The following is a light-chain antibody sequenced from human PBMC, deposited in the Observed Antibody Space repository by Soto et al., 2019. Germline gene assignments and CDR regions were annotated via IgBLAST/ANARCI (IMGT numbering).Light chain of an antibody. CDR1: QTVGSY. CDR2: DAS. J-gene: IGKJ5*01. CDR3: QQRSNWPPIT. Sequence: EIVLTQSPATLSLSPGERATLSCRASQTVGSYLAWYQQKAGQAPRPLIYDASNRAPGIPARFSGSGSGTDFTLTTSSLEPEDFAVYYCQQRSNWPPITFGQGTRLEIK. V-gene: IGKV3-11*01.